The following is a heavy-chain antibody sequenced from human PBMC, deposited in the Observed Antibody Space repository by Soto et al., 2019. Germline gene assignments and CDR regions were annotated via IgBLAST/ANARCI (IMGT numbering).Heavy chain of an antibody. CDR2: IWYDGSNK. Sequence: GGSLRLSCAASGFTFSSYGMHWVRQAPGKGLEWVAVIWYDGSNKYYADSVKGRFTISRDNSKNTLYLQMNSLRAEDTAVYYCARVPRDYCSGGSCYWGVDYWGQGTLVTVSS. V-gene: IGHV3-33*01. CDR1: GFTFSSYG. D-gene: IGHD2-15*01. CDR3: ARVPRDYCSGGSCYWGVDY. J-gene: IGHJ4*02.